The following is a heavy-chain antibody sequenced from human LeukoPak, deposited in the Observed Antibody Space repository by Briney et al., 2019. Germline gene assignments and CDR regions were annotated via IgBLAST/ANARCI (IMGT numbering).Heavy chain of an antibody. D-gene: IGHD2-2*01. CDR2: INPNSGGT. Sequence: ASVKVSCKASGYTFTGYYMHWVRQAPGQGLEWMGWINPNSGGTNYAQKFQGRVTMTRDTSISTAYMELSRLRSDDTAVYYCARVVGSRAAAIRFDYWGQGTLVTVSS. V-gene: IGHV1-2*02. J-gene: IGHJ4*02. CDR1: GYTFTGYY. CDR3: ARVVGSRAAAIRFDY.